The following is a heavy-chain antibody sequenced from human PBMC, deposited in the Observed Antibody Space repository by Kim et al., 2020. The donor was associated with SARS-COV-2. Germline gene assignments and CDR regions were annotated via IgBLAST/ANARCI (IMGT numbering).Heavy chain of an antibody. D-gene: IGHD2-2*01. CDR3: ARSVSAASYNWFDP. V-gene: IGHV4-59*01. J-gene: IGHJ5*02. CDR1: GGSISSYY. CDR2: IYYSGST. Sequence: SETLSLTCTVSGGSISSYYWSWIRQPPGKGLEWIGYIYYSGSTNYNPSLKSRVTISVDTSKNQFSLKLSSVTAADTAVYYCARSVSAASYNWFDPWGQGTLVTVSS.